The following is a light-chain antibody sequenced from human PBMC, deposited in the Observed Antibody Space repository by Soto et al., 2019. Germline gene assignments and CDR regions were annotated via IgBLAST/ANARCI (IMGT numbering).Light chain of an antibody. CDR2: AAS. V-gene: IGKV1-27*01. CDR3: QKYSSAPRT. J-gene: IGKJ3*01. Sequence: DIQMTQSPSSLSASVGDRVTITCRASQGISNYLAWYQQKPGKVPKLLIYAASTLPSGVPSRFSGSGSGTDFTLTISGLQPEDVATYYCQKYSSAPRTFGPGTKVDIK. CDR1: QGISNY.